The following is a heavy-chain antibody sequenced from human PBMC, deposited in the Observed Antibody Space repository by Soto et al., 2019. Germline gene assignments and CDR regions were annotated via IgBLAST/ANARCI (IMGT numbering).Heavy chain of an antibody. J-gene: IGHJ6*02. CDR3: ARRGYSSSWYYYYYYGMDV. Sequence: QVQLVQSGAEVKKPGASVKVSCKASGYPFTSYDINWVRQATGQGLEWMGWMNPNSGNTGYAQKYQGRVTMTRNTALSTSYMELSSLRSEDTAVYYCARRGYSSSWYYYYYYGMDVWGQGTTVTVSS. CDR1: GYPFTSYD. V-gene: IGHV1-8*01. CDR2: MNPNSGNT. D-gene: IGHD6-13*01.